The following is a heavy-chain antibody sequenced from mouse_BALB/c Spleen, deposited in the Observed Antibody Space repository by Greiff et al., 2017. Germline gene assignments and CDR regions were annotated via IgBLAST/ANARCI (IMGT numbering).Heavy chain of an antibody. CDR2: IYPGDGDT. V-gene: IGHV1-87*01. Sequence: QVQLQQSGAELARPGASVKLSCKASGYTFTSYWMQWVKQRPGQGLEWIGAIYPGDGDTRYTQKFKGKATLTADKSSSTAYMQLSSLASEDSAVYYCARSWGYFDVWGAGTTVTVSS. CDR1: GYTFTSYW. J-gene: IGHJ1*01. CDR3: ARSWGYFDV.